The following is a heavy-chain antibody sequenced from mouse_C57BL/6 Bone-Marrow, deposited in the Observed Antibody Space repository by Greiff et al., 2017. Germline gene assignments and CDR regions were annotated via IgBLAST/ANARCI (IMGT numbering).Heavy chain of an antibody. D-gene: IGHD2-4*01. Sequence: QVQLQQPGAELVRPGTSVKLSCKASGYTFTSYWMHWVKQRPGQGLEWIGVIDPSDSYTNYNQKFKGKATLTVDTSSSTAYMQLSSLTSEDSAVYYCARSGDYDVGAMDYWGQGTSVTVSS. J-gene: IGHJ4*01. CDR2: IDPSDSYT. CDR3: ARSGDYDVGAMDY. V-gene: IGHV1-59*01. CDR1: GYTFTSYW.